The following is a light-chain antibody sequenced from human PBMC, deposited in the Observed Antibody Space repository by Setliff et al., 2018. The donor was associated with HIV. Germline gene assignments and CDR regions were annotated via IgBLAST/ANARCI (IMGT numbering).Light chain of an antibody. CDR2: DVS. CDR1: STDVGGYDS. V-gene: IGLV2-14*03. J-gene: IGLJ2*01. CDR3: SSSTTSSTL. Sequence: LTQPASVSGSPGQSITISCTGTSTDVGGYDSVSWYQQHPGKAPKLMIYDVSNRPSGVSNRFSGSKSGNTASLTVSGLQAEDEADYYCSSSTTSSTLFGGGTQLTVL.